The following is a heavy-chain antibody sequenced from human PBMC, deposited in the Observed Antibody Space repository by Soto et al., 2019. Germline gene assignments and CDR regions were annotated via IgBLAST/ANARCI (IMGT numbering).Heavy chain of an antibody. CDR1: GFTFSSYA. Sequence: GFLRLSCAASGFTFSSYAMSWVRQAPGKGLEWVSAISGSGGSTYYADSVKGRFTISRDNSKNTLYLQMNSLRAEDTAVYYCAKKGYNWNDVWFDPWGQRTLVTVSS. D-gene: IGHD1-1*01. J-gene: IGHJ5*02. V-gene: IGHV3-23*01. CDR3: AKKGYNWNDVWFDP. CDR2: ISGSGGST.